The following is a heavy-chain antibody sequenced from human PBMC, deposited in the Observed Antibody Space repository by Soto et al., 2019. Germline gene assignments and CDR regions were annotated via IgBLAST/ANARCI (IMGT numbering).Heavy chain of an antibody. CDR1: GFTFRSYW. V-gene: IGHV3-7*03. CDR3: VTAVRGYNANGDL. J-gene: IGHJ6*02. Sequence: VQLVESGGDLVQPGGSLRLSCVGSGFTFRSYWMGWVRQTPGKGLEWVATIKADGTEKYYVDSVKGRFTFSRDNAKTSVYLEMNSLRAEDTAVYYCVTAVRGYNANGDLWGQGTTVTVSS. D-gene: IGHD5-12*01. CDR2: IKADGTEK.